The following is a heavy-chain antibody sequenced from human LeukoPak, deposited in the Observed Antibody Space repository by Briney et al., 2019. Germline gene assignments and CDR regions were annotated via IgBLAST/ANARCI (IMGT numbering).Heavy chain of an antibody. CDR2: ISDTGNT. Sequence: GGSLRLSCAASGFTLSSYAMSWVRQAPGKGLEWVSAISDTGNTYHADSVKGRFTISRDNAKNSLYLQMNSLRAEDTAVYYCARITVMWGPFDYWGQGTLVTVSS. V-gene: IGHV3-23*01. CDR1: GFTLSSYA. D-gene: IGHD4-11*01. CDR3: ARITVMWGPFDY. J-gene: IGHJ4*02.